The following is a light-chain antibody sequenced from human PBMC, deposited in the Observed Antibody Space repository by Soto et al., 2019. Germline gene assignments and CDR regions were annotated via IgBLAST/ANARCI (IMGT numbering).Light chain of an antibody. J-gene: IGKJ5*01. V-gene: IGKV1-39*01. CDR3: QQGYTSAIT. CDR2: AAS. Sequence: DIQMTQSPSSLSASVGDRVTITCRASQSIGKHLNWYQQKPGKAPKFLIYAASNLQSGVPSRFSGSGSGTDFTLTVNSLQPEDFATYYCQQGYTSAITFCQGTRLEIK. CDR1: QSIGKH.